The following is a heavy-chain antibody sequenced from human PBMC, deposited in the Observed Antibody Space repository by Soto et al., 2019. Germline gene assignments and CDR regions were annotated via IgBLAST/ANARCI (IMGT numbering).Heavy chain of an antibody. D-gene: IGHD3-3*01. Sequence: PGESLKISCKGSGYSFTNYWIGWVRQMPGKGLEWMGLIYPGDSDTRYSPSFQGQVTISADKSIGTAYLQWSSLKASDTAMYYCARATIFGVDHSPSEIAHDAFDIWGQGTMVTVSS. CDR3: ARATIFGVDHSPSEIAHDAFDI. V-gene: IGHV5-51*01. J-gene: IGHJ3*02. CDR1: GYSFTNYW. CDR2: IYPGDSDT.